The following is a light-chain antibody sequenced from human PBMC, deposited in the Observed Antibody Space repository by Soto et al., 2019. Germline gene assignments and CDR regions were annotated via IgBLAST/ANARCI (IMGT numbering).Light chain of an antibody. CDR3: CSYAGSSTFPFV. CDR1: GSNVGGYDL. J-gene: IGLJ1*01. V-gene: IGLV2-23*02. CDR2: EAT. Sequence: QSALTQAASVSGSPGQSIIISCTGTGSNVGGYDLVSWYQHHPGKAPKLIIYEATKRPSGVSNRFSGSKSGNTASLTISGLQPEDEADYYCCSYAGSSTFPFVFGTGTKVTVL.